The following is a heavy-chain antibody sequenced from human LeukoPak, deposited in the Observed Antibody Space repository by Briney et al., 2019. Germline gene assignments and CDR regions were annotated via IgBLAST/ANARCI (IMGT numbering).Heavy chain of an antibody. V-gene: IGHV3-48*03. CDR2: ISSSGSTI. J-gene: IGHJ4*02. CDR3: ARDRRAEQWLVGPYYFDY. D-gene: IGHD6-19*01. CDR1: GFTFSSYE. Sequence: GGSLRLSCAASGFTFSSYEMNWVRQAPGKGLEWVSYISSSGSTIYYADSVKGRFTISRDNAKNSLYLRMNSLRAEDTAVYYCARDRRAEQWLVGPYYFDYWGQGTLVTVSS.